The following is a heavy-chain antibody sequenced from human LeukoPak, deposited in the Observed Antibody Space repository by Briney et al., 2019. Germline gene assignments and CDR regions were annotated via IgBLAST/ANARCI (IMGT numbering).Heavy chain of an antibody. CDR2: ISYDGSNK. V-gene: IGHV3-30-3*01. CDR3: ASSGRYLDY. Sequence: GGSLRLSCAASGFTFSSYAMHWVRQAPGKGLEWVAVISYDGSNKYYADSVKGRFTISRDNSKNTLYLQMNSLRAEDTAVYYCASSGRYLDYWGQGTLVTVSS. CDR1: GFTFSSYA. D-gene: IGHD1-14*01. J-gene: IGHJ4*02.